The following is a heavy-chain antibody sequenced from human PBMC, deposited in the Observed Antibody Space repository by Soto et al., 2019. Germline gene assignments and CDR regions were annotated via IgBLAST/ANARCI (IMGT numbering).Heavy chain of an antibody. Sequence: PGGSLRLSCAASGFTFSSYSMNWVRQAPGKGLEWVSSISSSSSYIYYADSVKGRFTISRDNAKNSLYLQMNSLRAEDTAVYYSARADVAVAALGSFDYWGQGTLVTVSS. CDR2: ISSSSSYI. J-gene: IGHJ4*02. V-gene: IGHV3-21*01. CDR3: ARADVAVAALGSFDY. CDR1: GFTFSSYS. D-gene: IGHD6-19*01.